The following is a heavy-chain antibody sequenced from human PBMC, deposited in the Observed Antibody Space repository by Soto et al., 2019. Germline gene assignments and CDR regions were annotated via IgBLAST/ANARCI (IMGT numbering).Heavy chain of an antibody. J-gene: IGHJ6*02. CDR3: ARAWFLDYYYYGMDV. D-gene: IGHD3-3*01. CDR1: GGSFSGYY. V-gene: IGHV4-34*01. Sequence: PSETLSLTCAVYGGSFSGYYWSWIRQPPGKGLEWIGEINHSGSTNYNPSLKSRVTISVDTSKNQFSLKLSSVTAADTAVYYCARAWFLDYYYYGMDVWGQGXSVTVYS. CDR2: INHSGST.